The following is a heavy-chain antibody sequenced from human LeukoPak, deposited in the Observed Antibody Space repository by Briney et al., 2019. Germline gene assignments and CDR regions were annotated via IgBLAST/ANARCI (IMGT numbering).Heavy chain of an antibody. J-gene: IGHJ4*02. CDR2: ISGSGTDT. CDR3: AKGGGSSCYSPSDY. D-gene: IGHD2-15*01. CDR1: GFTFSSYD. V-gene: IGHV3-23*01. Sequence: PGGSLRLSCGGSGFTFSSYDMSWVRQAPGKGLEWVSAISGSGTDTFYANSVKGRFTISRDNPKNTLYLQMNSLRAEDTAVYYCAKGGGSSCYSPSDYWGQGTLVTVSS.